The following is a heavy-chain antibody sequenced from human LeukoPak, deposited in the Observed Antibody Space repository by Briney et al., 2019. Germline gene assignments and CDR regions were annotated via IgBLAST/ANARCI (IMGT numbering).Heavy chain of an antibody. CDR1: GYSFTSYW. V-gene: IGHV5-51*01. D-gene: IGHD2-2*02. CDR3: ARSFDCSSTSCYRGWFDP. J-gene: IGHJ5*02. Sequence: GESLKISCKGSGYSFTSYWIGSVRQMPGKGLEWMGIIYPGDSDTRYSPSFQGQVTISADKSISTAYLQWSSLKASDTAMYYCARSFDCSSTSCYRGWFDPWGQGTLVTVSS. CDR2: IYPGDSDT.